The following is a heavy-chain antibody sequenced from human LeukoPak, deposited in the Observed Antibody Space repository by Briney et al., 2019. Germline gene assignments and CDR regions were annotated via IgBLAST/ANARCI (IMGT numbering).Heavy chain of an antibody. J-gene: IGHJ4*02. V-gene: IGHV3-7*01. D-gene: IGHD3-16*01. CDR3: ARAYYGFVDY. CDR2: IKQDGSEN. Sequence: GGSLRLSCAASGFTFSNYWMSWVRQAPGKGLEWVANIKQDGSENYYVDSVKGRFTISRDNAKNSLYLQMNSLRAEDTAVYYCARAYYGFVDYWGQGTLVTVSS. CDR1: GFTFSNYW.